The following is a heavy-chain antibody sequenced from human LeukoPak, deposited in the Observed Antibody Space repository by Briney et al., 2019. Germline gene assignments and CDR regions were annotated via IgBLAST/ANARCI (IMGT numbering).Heavy chain of an antibody. Sequence: ASVKVSCTASGYTFTGYYMHWVRQAPGQGLEWMGWINPNSGGTNYAQKFQGRVTMTRDTSISTAYMELSRLRSDDTAVYYCARNPVRGVIIGGYWGQGTLVTVSS. CDR3: ARNPVRGVIIGGY. CDR1: GYTFTGYY. D-gene: IGHD3-10*01. J-gene: IGHJ4*02. V-gene: IGHV1-2*02. CDR2: INPNSGGT.